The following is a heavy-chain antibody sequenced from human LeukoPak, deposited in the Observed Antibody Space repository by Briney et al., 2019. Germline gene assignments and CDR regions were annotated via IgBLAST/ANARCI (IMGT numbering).Heavy chain of an antibody. CDR1: GGSFSSYY. V-gene: IGHV4-34*01. CDR2: INHSGSA. D-gene: IGHD2-15*01. CDR3: ARGGVGHCSGVNCYAGRRDPFDP. J-gene: IGHJ5*02. Sequence: SETLSLTCAVYGGSFSSYYWSWIRQLPGKGLGWIGEINHSGSANYNSSLKSRVTISVDTSRDQFSLQLHSVTAADTAIYYCARGGVGHCSGVNCYAGRRDPFDPWGQGTLVTVSS.